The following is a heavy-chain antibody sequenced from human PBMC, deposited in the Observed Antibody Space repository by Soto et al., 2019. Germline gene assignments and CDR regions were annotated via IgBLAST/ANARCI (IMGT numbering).Heavy chain of an antibody. CDR1: GDSVSSDSAA. J-gene: IGHJ6*02. Sequence: PSQTLSLTCAISGDSVSSDSAAWNWIRQSPSRGLEWLGRTYYRSKWYNDYAVSVNGRITINPDTSKNHFSLQLNSVTPEDTAVYYCVRSRVFIAVAGMATYYYYYGMDVWGQGTKVTVSS. CDR3: VRSRVFIAVAGMATYYYYYGMDV. V-gene: IGHV6-1*01. D-gene: IGHD6-19*01. CDR2: TYYRSKWYN.